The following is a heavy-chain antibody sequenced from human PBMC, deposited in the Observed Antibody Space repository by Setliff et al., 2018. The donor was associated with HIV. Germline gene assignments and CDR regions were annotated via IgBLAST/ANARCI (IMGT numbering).Heavy chain of an antibody. D-gene: IGHD3-3*01. CDR1: GGSISSYY. V-gene: IGHV4-4*09. J-gene: IGHJ4*02. Sequence: PSETLSLTCTVSGGSISSYYWSWIRQPPGKGLEWIGYIYTSGSTNYNPSLKSQVTISVDTSKKQVSLKLRSVTAADTAVYYCARHANYDFWSGYWGYYFDYWGQGTLVTVSS. CDR2: IYTSGST. CDR3: ARHANYDFWSGYWGYYFDY.